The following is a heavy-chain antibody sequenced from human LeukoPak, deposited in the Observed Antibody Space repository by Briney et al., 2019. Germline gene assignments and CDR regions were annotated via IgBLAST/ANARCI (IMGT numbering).Heavy chain of an antibody. CDR2: ISAYNGNT. D-gene: IGHD2-15*01. Sequence: ASVKVSCKGSGYTFTSCGISWVRQPPGQGLEWMGWISAYNGNTNYAQKLQDRVTMTTDTSSSTDYMELMSLRSDDTAVYYCARDRLPYCSGGSCSLGYWGQGTLVIVSS. J-gene: IGHJ4*02. CDR3: ARDRLPYCSGGSCSLGY. V-gene: IGHV1-18*01. CDR1: GYTFTSCG.